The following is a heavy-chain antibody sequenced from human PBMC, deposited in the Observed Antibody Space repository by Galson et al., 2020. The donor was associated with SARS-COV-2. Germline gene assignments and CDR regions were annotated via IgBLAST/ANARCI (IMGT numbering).Heavy chain of an antibody. CDR2: IYYSGST. CDR3: AGGLGRYYDSSGYTDYYYYYMDV. CDR1: GGSISSYY. V-gene: IGHV4-59*01. J-gene: IGHJ6*03. Sequence: SETLSLTCTVSGGSISSYYWSWIRQPPGKGLEWIGYIYYSGSTNYNPSLKSRVTISVDTSKNQFSLKLSSVTAADTAVYYCAGGLGRYYDSSGYTDYYYYYMDVWGKGTTVTVSS. D-gene: IGHD3-22*01.